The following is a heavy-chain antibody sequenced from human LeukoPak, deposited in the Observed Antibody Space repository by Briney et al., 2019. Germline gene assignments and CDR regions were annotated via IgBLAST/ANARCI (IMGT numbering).Heavy chain of an antibody. D-gene: IGHD1-26*01. Sequence: PSETLSLTCTVSGGSISSYYWSWIRQPPGKGLEWIGYIYYSGSTNYNPSLKSRVTISVDTSKNQFSLKLSSVTAADTAVYYCAGRVGANYYYYYYMDVWGKGTTVTVSS. CDR1: GGSISSYY. CDR2: IYYSGST. J-gene: IGHJ6*03. CDR3: AGRVGANYYYYYYMDV. V-gene: IGHV4-59*01.